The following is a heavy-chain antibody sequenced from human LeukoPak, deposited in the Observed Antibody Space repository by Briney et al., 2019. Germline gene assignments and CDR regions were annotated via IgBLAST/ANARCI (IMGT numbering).Heavy chain of an antibody. J-gene: IGHJ6*02. CDR1: GGSFSGYY. CDR3: ARGDFSSGYYRYYYYYGMDV. Sequence: PSETLSLTCAVYGGSFSGYYWSWIRQPPGKGLEWIGEINHSGSTNYNPSLKSRVTISVDTSKNQFSLKLSSVTAADTAVYYCARGDFSSGYYRYYYYYGMDVWGQGTTVTVSS. CDR2: INHSGST. V-gene: IGHV4-34*01. D-gene: IGHD3-22*01.